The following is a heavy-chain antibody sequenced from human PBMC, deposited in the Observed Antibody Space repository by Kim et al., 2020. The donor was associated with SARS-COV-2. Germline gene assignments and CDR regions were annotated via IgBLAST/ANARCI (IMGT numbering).Heavy chain of an antibody. D-gene: IGHD3-22*01. J-gene: IGHJ4*02. V-gene: IGHV3-23*01. CDR1: GFTFSSHA. Sequence: GGSLRLSCAASGFTFSSHAMTWVRQAPGRGLEWVSSIAGGGGGIYYADSVKGRFTISRDNSKNTLYLQMNSLRAEDTSVYYCAKPIYYYDRSGFRFDHWGQGILVTVSS. CDR3: AKPIYYYDRSGFRFDH. CDR2: IAGGGGGI.